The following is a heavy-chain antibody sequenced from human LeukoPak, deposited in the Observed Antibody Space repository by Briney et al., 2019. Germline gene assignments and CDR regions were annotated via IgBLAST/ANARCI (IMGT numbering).Heavy chain of an antibody. CDR2: INPNSGGT. Sequence: GASVKVSCKASGYTFTDQYIHWLRQAPGQGLEWMGWINPNSGGTNYAQKFQGRVTMTRDTSISTAYMELSSLTFDDTALYYCARDGPCYPAYYYYDLDVWGQGTTVTVSS. CDR3: ARDGPCYPAYYYYDLDV. V-gene: IGHV1-2*02. D-gene: IGHD2-15*01. CDR1: GYTFTDQY. J-gene: IGHJ6*02.